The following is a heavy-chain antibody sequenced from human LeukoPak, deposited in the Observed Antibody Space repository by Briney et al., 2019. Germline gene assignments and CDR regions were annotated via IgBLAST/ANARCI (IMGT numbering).Heavy chain of an antibody. D-gene: IGHD6-13*01. J-gene: IGHJ4*02. CDR2: ISYDGSNK. V-gene: IGHV3-30*04. CDR3: ARDGGYSSSWYDFDY. CDR1: GFTFSSYA. Sequence: GRSLRLSCAASGFTFSSYAMHWVRQAPGEGLEWVAVISYDGSNKYYADSVKGRFTISRDNSKNTLYLQMNSLRAEDTAVYYCARDGGYSSSWYDFDYWGQGTLVTVSS.